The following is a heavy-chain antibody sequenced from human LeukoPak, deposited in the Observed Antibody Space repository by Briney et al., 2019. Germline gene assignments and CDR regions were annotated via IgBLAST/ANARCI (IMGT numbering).Heavy chain of an antibody. CDR1: GFTFGGFG. CDR3: AKGTGSSSWYAHDY. J-gene: IGHJ4*02. V-gene: IGHV3-30*18. D-gene: IGHD6-13*01. CDR2: ISYDGTNT. Sequence: PGGSLRLSCAASGFTFGGFGMHWVRQAPGKGLEWVAVISYDGTNTYYADSVKGLFTISRDNSKNTLYLQMNSLRAADTAVYYCAKGTGSSSWYAHDYWGQGTLVTVSS.